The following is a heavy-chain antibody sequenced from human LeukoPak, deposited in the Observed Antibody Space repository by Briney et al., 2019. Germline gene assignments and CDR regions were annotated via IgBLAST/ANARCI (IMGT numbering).Heavy chain of an antibody. CDR2: ISGSGGTT. CDR3: EKNYGDYWTYYYYYMDV. Sequence: GGSLRLSCAASGFTFSSYAMSWVRQAPGKGLEWVSAISGSGGTTYYADSVKGRFTISGDNSKTTLYLQMNSLRAEDTAIYYCEKNYGDYWTYYYYYMDVWGRGTTVTVSS. CDR1: GFTFSSYA. V-gene: IGHV3-23*01. D-gene: IGHD4-17*01. J-gene: IGHJ6*03.